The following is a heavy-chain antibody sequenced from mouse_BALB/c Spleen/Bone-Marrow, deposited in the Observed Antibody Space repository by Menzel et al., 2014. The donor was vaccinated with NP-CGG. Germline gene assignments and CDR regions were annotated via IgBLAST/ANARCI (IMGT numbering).Heavy chain of an antibody. V-gene: IGHV4-1*02. D-gene: IGHD2-3*01. CDR2: INPNSRTI. CDR1: GFDFSGFR. Sequence: EVKLVESGGGLVQPGGSLKLSCAASGFDFSGFRMGWVRQAPGKGLEWIGEINPNSRTINYTPSLKDRFIISRDNAKNTLYPQMSKVRSEDTALYYCARLGYYGGFAYWGQGTLVTVSA. CDR3: ARLGYYGGFAY. J-gene: IGHJ3*01.